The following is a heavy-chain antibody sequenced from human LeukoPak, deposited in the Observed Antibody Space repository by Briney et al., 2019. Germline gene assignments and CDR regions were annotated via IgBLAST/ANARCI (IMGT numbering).Heavy chain of an antibody. J-gene: IGHJ1*01. CDR2: ISGSGGST. CDR3: AKDRLYSSSWSLPGDFQH. Sequence: GGSLRLSCAASGFTFSSYAMSWVRQAPGKGLEWVSAISGSGGSTYYADSVKGRFTISRDNSKNTLYLQMNSLRAEDTAVYYCAKDRLYSSSWSLPGDFQHWGQGTLVTVSS. CDR1: GFTFSSYA. D-gene: IGHD6-13*01. V-gene: IGHV3-23*01.